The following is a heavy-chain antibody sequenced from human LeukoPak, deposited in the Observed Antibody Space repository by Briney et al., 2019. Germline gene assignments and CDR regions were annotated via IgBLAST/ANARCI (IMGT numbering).Heavy chain of an antibody. D-gene: IGHD6-13*01. CDR1: GGSISSGGYY. CDR2: IYHSGST. J-gene: IGHJ4*02. CDR3: ASTYSSSWYPGAPYYFDY. V-gene: IGHV4-30-2*01. Sequence: SETLSLTCTVSGGSISSGGYYWSWIRQHPGKGLEWIGYIYHSGSTYYNPSLKSRVTISVDRSKNQFSLKLSSVTAADTAVYYCASTYSSSWYPGAPYYFDYWGQGTLVTVSS.